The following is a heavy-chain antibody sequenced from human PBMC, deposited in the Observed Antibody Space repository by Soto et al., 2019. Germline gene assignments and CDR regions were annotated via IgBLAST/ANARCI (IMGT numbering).Heavy chain of an antibody. Sequence: LSLTCAVYGGSFSGYYWSWIRQPPGKGLEWIGEINHSGSTNYNPSLKSRVTTSVDTSKNQFSLKLSSVTAADTAVYYCARGPRSLERLYYYYGMDVWGQGTTVTVSS. V-gene: IGHV4-34*01. J-gene: IGHJ6*02. CDR3: ARGPRSLERLYYYYGMDV. CDR2: INHSGST. CDR1: GGSFSGYY. D-gene: IGHD1-1*01.